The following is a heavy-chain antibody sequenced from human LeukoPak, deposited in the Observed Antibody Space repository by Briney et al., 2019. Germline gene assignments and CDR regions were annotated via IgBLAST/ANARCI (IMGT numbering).Heavy chain of an antibody. J-gene: IGHJ4*02. CDR3: ASTGDAVGYFDY. CDR1: GGTFSSYA. V-gene: IGHV1-69*13. Sequence: GASVKVSCKASGGTFSSYAISWVRQAPGQGLEWMGGIIPIFGTANYAQKFQGRVTITADESTSTAYMELSSLRSEDTAVYYCASTGDAVGYFDYWGQGTLVTVSS. D-gene: IGHD7-27*01. CDR2: IIPIFGTA.